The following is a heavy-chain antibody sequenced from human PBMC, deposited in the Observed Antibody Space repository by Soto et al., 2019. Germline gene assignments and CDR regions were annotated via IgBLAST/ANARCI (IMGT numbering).Heavy chain of an antibody. Sequence: QVQLQQWGAGLLKPSETLSLTCAVYGGSFSGYYWSWIRQPPGKGLEWIGEINHSGSTNYNPSLNRRVTVSVDTAKNQFSLRLSSVTAADTAVYYCASNSSGSPSWFDPWGQGTLVTVSS. V-gene: IGHV4-34*01. CDR1: GGSFSGYY. J-gene: IGHJ5*02. CDR2: INHSGST. CDR3: ASNSSGSPSWFDP. D-gene: IGHD3-10*01.